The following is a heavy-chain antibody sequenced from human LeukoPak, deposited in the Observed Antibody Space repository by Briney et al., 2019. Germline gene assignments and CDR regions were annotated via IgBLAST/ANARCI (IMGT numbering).Heavy chain of an antibody. Sequence: SETLSLTCTVSGASISTSSYYWSWIRQPPGKGLEWIGYIYYSGSTNYKPSLKSRVTISIDTSKNQFSLKLSSVTAADTAVYYCARVSDILTGYYPWAFDIWGQGTMVTVSS. CDR2: IYYSGST. J-gene: IGHJ3*02. CDR3: ARVSDILTGYYPWAFDI. V-gene: IGHV4-61*01. D-gene: IGHD3-9*01. CDR1: GASISTSSYY.